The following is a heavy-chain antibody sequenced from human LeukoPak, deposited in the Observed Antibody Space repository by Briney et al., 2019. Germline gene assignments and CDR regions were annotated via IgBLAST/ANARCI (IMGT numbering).Heavy chain of an antibody. V-gene: IGHV3-72*01. CDR3: ASWTGLRVSGSSYGMDV. Sequence: GGSLRLSCAASGFAFSDYYVDWGRQAPGKGLEWVGRSRSKAMSFTTEYAASVKGRFSISRDDSKNSLYLQMNSLKTEDTAVYYCASWTGLRVSGSSYGMDVWGQGTTVTVSS. D-gene: IGHD3/OR15-3a*01. CDR2: SRSKAMSFTT. CDR1: GFAFSDYY. J-gene: IGHJ6*02.